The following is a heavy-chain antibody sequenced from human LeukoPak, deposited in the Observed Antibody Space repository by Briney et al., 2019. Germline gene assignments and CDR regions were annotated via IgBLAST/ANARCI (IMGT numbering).Heavy chain of an antibody. Sequence: IPSETLSLTCTVSGGSISSSSYYWGWIRQPPGKGLEWIGSIYYSGSTYYNPSLKSRVTISVDTSKNQFSLKLSSVTAADTAVYYCARLTDYYDSSGPTGYWGQGTLVTVSS. V-gene: IGHV4-39*01. CDR3: ARLTDYYDSSGPTGY. D-gene: IGHD3-22*01. CDR2: IYYSGST. J-gene: IGHJ4*02. CDR1: GGSISSSSYY.